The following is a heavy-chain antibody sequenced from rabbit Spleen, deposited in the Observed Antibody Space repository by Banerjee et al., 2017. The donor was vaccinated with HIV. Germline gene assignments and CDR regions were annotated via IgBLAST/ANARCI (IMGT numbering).Heavy chain of an antibody. J-gene: IGHJ2*01. D-gene: IGHD1-1*01. CDR3: ARNYVNTFDP. CDR1: GIDFSYNV. Sequence: QEQLVESGGGLVQPEGSLTLTCKASGIDFSYNVMCWVRQAPGKGLEWIACIDTGSSGSTYYASWAKGRFTISKTSSTTVTLQMTSLTAADTATYFCARNYVNTFDPWGPGTLVTVS. CDR2: IDTGSSGST. V-gene: IGHV1S45*01.